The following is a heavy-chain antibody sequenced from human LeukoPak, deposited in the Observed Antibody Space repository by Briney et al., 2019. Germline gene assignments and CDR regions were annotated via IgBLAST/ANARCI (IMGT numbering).Heavy chain of an antibody. J-gene: IGHJ4*02. CDR3: ARLGFGELSPRFDY. V-gene: IGHV4-34*01. CDR2: INHSGST. D-gene: IGHD3-10*01. CDR1: GGSFSGYY. Sequence: SETLSLTCAVYGGSFSGYYWSWIRQPPGKGLEWIGEINHSGSTNYNPSLKSRVTISVDTSKNQFSLKLSSVTAADTAVYYCARLGFGELSPRFDYWGQGTLVTVSS.